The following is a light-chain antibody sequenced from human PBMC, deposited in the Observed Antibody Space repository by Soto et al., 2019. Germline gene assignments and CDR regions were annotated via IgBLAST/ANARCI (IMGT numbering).Light chain of an antibody. J-gene: IGKJ4*01. V-gene: IGKV1-12*01. Sequence: DIQMTQSPSPLSASVGDRVTITCRASQPINRWLAWYQQKPGKAPKLLIYAASSLHTGVPLRFSGSGSGTELALTISSLQPEDDDTDSCKQYKSFPHTFGRGTKVEIK. CDR1: QPINRW. CDR2: AAS. CDR3: KQYKSFPHT.